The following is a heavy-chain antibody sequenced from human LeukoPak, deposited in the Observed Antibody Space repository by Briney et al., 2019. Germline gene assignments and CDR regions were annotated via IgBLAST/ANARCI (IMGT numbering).Heavy chain of an antibody. Sequence: SETLSLTCTVSGGSNSSHYWSWIRQPPGKGLEWIGYIYYSGSTNYNPSLKSRVTISVDTSKNQFSLKLSSVTAADTAVYYCARVLRNWNYFDYWGQGTLVTVSS. J-gene: IGHJ4*02. CDR3: ARVLRNWNYFDY. D-gene: IGHD1-1*01. V-gene: IGHV4-59*11. CDR2: IYYSGST. CDR1: GGSNSSHY.